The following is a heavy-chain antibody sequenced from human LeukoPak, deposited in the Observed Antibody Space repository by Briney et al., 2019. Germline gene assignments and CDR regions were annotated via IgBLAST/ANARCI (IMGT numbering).Heavy chain of an antibody. CDR3: ARGRRDGYNY. V-gene: IGHV3-48*03. CDR1: RFTFSSYE. J-gene: IGHJ4*02. D-gene: IGHD5-24*01. CDR2: ISTTGTTI. Sequence: PGGSLRLSCEASRFTFSSYEMNWVRQAPGKGLEWVSYISTTGTTIYYSDSVRGRFTISRDNARNSLFLQMSSLRAEDTAVYYCARGRRDGYNYWGEGTLGTVSS.